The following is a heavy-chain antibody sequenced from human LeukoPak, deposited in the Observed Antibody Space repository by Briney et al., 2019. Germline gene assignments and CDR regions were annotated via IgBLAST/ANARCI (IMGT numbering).Heavy chain of an antibody. J-gene: IGHJ3*02. Sequence: ASVKVSCKASGGTFSTYVFSWVRQAPGQGLEWMGCINPYNGNTNYAQMFQGRVTMSTDTSTNTASMELRSLRSDDTAVYFCARVGAAGEFPDAFDIWGQGTLVTVSS. D-gene: IGHD3-16*01. V-gene: IGHV1-18*01. CDR3: ARVGAAGEFPDAFDI. CDR1: GGTFSTYV. CDR2: INPYNGNT.